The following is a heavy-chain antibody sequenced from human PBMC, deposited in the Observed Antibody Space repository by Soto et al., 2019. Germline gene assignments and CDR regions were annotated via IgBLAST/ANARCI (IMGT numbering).Heavy chain of an antibody. V-gene: IGHV3-23*01. Sequence: PGGSLRLSCTASGFNTRFYSMSWVCQTPGKGLEWVAALSRSGGATYYADSVRGRFTISRDASKDTLFLQMSNLRAEDTALYYCSKGEMSTIRNSFDPWGQGTLVTVSS. D-gene: IGHD1-7*01. CDR2: LSRSGGAT. CDR1: GFNTRFYS. CDR3: SKGEMSTIRNSFDP. J-gene: IGHJ5*02.